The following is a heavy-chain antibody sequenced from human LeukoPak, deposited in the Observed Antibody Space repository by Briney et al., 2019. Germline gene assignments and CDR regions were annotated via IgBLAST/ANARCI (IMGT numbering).Heavy chain of an antibody. CDR2: INPNSGGT. CDR3: ARDRDGAQGGY. J-gene: IGHJ4*02. Sequence: GASVKVSCKASGYTFIDYYMHWVRQAPGQGLEWMGWINPNSGGTNYAQKFQGRVTMTRDTSISTAYMELSRLTSDDTAVYYYARDRDGAQGGYWGQGTLVTVSS. D-gene: IGHD4-17*01. V-gene: IGHV1-2*02. CDR1: GYTFIDYY.